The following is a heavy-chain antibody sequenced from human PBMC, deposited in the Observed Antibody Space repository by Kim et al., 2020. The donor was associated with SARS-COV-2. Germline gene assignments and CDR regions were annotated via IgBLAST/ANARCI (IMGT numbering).Heavy chain of an antibody. CDR2: INPNSGDT. CDR1: GYTFTGYY. Sequence: ASVKVSFKASGYTFTGYYMHWVRQAPGQGLEWMGWINPNSGDTNYAQKFQGWVTMTRDTSISTAYMELSRLRSDDTAVYYCARSGAIAAAGINWFDPWGQGTLVTVSS. V-gene: IGHV1-2*04. CDR3: ARSGAIAAAGINWFDP. J-gene: IGHJ5*02. D-gene: IGHD6-13*01.